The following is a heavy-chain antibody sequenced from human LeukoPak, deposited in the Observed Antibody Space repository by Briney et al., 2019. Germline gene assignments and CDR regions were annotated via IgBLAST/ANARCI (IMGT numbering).Heavy chain of an antibody. D-gene: IGHD2-2*01. V-gene: IGHV3-7*01. J-gene: IGHJ6*02. CDR2: INQDGSEK. CDR3: TRDPEVPMDV. CDR1: GFTFSTYY. Sequence: GGSLRLSCAASGFTFSTYYMSWARPAPGKGLEWVANINQDGSEKHYVDSVKGRFTISRDNAKNSLYLQMNSLRVDDTAVYYCTRDPEVPMDVWGQGTAVTVSS.